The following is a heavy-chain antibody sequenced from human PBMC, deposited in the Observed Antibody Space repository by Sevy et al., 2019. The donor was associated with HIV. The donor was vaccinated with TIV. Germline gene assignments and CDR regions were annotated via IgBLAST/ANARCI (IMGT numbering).Heavy chain of an antibody. J-gene: IGHJ6*02. Sequence: GGSLRLSCAASEFTFSSYAMSWVRQAPGKGLEWVSSISGSGRYTYYADSVEGRFTICRDNSKNTLYVQMNSLRAEDTAVYYCAKGFCSGGTCPRDYYYYGMDVWGQGTTVTVSS. CDR2: ISGSGRYT. CDR3: AKGFCSGGTCPRDYYYYGMDV. V-gene: IGHV3-23*01. CDR1: EFTFSSYA. D-gene: IGHD2-15*01.